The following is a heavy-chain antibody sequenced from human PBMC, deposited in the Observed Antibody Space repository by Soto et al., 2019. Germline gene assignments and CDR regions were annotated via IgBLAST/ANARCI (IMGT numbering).Heavy chain of an antibody. CDR2: ISSSGSTI. D-gene: IGHD3-3*01. Sequence: PGGSLRLSCAASGFTFSSCEMNWVRQAPGKGLEWVSYISSSGSTIYYADSVKGRFTISRDNAKNSLYLQMNSLRAEDTTVYYCARKGFWSGYYSGYSYYYYGMDVWGQGTTVTVSS. CDR1: GFTFSSCE. J-gene: IGHJ6*02. V-gene: IGHV3-48*03. CDR3: ARKGFWSGYYSGYSYYYYGMDV.